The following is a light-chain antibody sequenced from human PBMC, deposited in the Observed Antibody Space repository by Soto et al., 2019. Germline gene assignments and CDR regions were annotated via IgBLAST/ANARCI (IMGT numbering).Light chain of an antibody. Sequence: DIQMTQSPSTLSASVGDRVTITCRASQSISNWLAWYQQKPGKAPKLLIYKASSLESGVPSRFSGSGSGTEFTLTISSLQPDDFATHYCQQYNSYPYTSGQGTELEIK. J-gene: IGKJ2*01. V-gene: IGKV1-5*03. CDR2: KAS. CDR1: QSISNW. CDR3: QQYNSYPYT.